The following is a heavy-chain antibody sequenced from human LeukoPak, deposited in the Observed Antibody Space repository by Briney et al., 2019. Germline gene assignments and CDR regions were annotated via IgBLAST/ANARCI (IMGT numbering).Heavy chain of an antibody. CDR3: ARDFSIAADNWFDP. CDR1: GFTFSSYS. Sequence: GGSLRLSCAASGFTFSSYSMNWVRQAPGKGLEWVSYISSSSSTIYYADSVKGRFTISRDNAKNSLYLQMNSLRAEDTAVYYCARDFSIAADNWFDPWGQGTLVTVSS. J-gene: IGHJ5*02. V-gene: IGHV3-48*04. CDR2: ISSSSSTI. D-gene: IGHD6-6*01.